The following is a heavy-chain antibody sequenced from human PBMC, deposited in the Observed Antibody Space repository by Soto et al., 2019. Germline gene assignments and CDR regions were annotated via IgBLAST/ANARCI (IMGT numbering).Heavy chain of an antibody. V-gene: IGHV1-69*06. Sequence: QVQLVQSGAEVKKPGSSVKVSCKVSGDTFRMYSISWVRQAPGQGLEWLGGIIPMLGTPSYAQRFQDRVTITADKDTTTAYMELSSLRSEDTAVYYCARERSGYDRSGYYRPDYWGQGTLVTVSS. CDR1: GDTFRMYS. J-gene: IGHJ4*02. CDR3: ARERSGYDRSGYYRPDY. D-gene: IGHD3-22*01. CDR2: IIPMLGTP.